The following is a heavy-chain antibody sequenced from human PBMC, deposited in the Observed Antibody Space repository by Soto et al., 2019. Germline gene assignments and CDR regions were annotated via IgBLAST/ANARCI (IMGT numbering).Heavy chain of an antibody. J-gene: IGHJ4*02. D-gene: IGHD3-16*02. CDR2: ISYSGNT. V-gene: IGHV4-59*01. CDR3: ACLRGKRVIPIDC. Sequence: SETLSLTCIISGDSTSNYYWSWIRQSPGKGLEWIGYISYSGNTNYNPSLKSRVTISVDTSKDQLSLKVTSVTAADTAMYYCACLRGKRVIPIDCWGQGTPVTL. CDR1: GDSTSNYY.